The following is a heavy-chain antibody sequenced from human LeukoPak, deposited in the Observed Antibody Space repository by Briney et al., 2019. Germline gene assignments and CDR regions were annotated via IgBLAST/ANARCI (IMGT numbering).Heavy chain of an antibody. CDR1: GGSISSGGYY. CDR3: ARTGGGAYYYDSSGYYYFDY. CDR2: NYYSGST. J-gene: IGHJ4*02. D-gene: IGHD3-22*01. Sequence: SRTLSLTCTVSGGSISSGGYYWSWIRQHPGKGLEWIGYNYYSGSTYYNPSLKSRVTISVDTSKNQFSLKLSSVTAADTAVYYCARTGGGAYYYDSSGYYYFDYWGQGTLVTVSS. V-gene: IGHV4-31*03.